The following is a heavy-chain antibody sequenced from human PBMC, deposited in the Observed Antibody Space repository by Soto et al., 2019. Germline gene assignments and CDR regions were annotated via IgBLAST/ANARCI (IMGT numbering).Heavy chain of an antibody. CDR3: ARSRHLGIPFEY. V-gene: IGHV4-31*03. CDR1: GGSISSGGYY. Sequence: SETLSLTCTVSGGSISSGGYYWSWIRQYPGKGLEWIGYIYYSGSTYYNPSLKSRVTISLDTSENQFSLKLSSVTAADTAVYYCARSRHLGIPFEYWGQGTRVTVSS. D-gene: IGHD2-21*01. CDR2: IYYSGST. J-gene: IGHJ4*02.